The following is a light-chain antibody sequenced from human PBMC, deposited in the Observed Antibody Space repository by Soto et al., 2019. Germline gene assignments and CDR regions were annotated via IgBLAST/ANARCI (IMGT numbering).Light chain of an antibody. CDR1: QTVSSSC. Sequence: ELVLTQSPGTLSLSPGERATLSCRASQTVSSSCLAWYQQKPGQAPRLLIYGVSSRATGIPDRFSGSGSGTDFTLSISRLEPEDVAVYYCQHYDYSPSLTCGGGTNVEIK. CDR3: QHYDYSPSLT. V-gene: IGKV3-20*01. CDR2: GVS. J-gene: IGKJ4*01.